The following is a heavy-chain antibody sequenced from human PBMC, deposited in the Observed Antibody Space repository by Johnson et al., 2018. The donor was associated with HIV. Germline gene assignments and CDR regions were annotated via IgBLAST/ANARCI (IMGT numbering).Heavy chain of an antibody. D-gene: IGHD4-17*01. J-gene: IGHJ3*02. Sequence: MLLVESGGGLVQPGGSLRLSCAASGFTFSSYAMSWVRQAPGKGLEWVSAISGSGGSTYYADSVKGRFTISRDNSKNTLYLQMNSLRAEDTAVYYCATKEDYGDYYGAFDIWGQGTMVTVSS. V-gene: IGHV3-23*04. CDR1: GFTFSSYA. CDR3: ATKEDYGDYYGAFDI. CDR2: ISGSGGST.